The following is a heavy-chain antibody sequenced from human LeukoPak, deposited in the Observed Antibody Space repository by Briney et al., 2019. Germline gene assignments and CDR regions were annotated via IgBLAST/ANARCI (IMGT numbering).Heavy chain of an antibody. CDR1: GYSISSGYY. J-gene: IGHJ4*02. CDR3: ARLSGLTQFDY. V-gene: IGHV4-38-2*01. Sequence: PSETLSLTCAVSGYSISSGYYWGWIRQPPGKGLEWIGSIYHSGSTYYNPSLKSRVTISVDTSKNQFSLKLSSVTAADTAVYYCARLSGLTQFDYWGQGTLVTVSS. D-gene: IGHD3-10*01. CDR2: IYHSGST.